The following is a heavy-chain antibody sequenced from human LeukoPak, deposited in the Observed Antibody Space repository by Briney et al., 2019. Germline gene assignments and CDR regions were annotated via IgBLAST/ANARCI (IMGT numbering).Heavy chain of an antibody. CDR1: GYTFTDYY. D-gene: IGHD3-10*01. CDR3: ATGPNIYGSGRSYYDP. CDR2: INPNSGAT. Sequence: ASVKVSCKASGYTFTDYYIHWVRLAPGQGLEWMGWINPNSGATNYAQKFQGGVTVTRDTSIRTVYMELTRLTSDDTAVYYCATGPNIYGSGRSYYDPWGQGTLVTVSS. J-gene: IGHJ5*02. V-gene: IGHV1-2*02.